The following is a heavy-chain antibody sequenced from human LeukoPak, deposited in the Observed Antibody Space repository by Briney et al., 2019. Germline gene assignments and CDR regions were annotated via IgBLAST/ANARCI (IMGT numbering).Heavy chain of an antibody. CDR3: AKSARGEFGRLIAPFDY. J-gene: IGHJ4*02. V-gene: IGHV3-23*01. Sequence: GGSLRLSCAASGFTFNTYAMTWVRQAPGKGLEWVSSISASGDRTYYTESVKGRFTVSRDNSKNTLYLQMNSLRAEDTAVYYCAKSARGEFGRLIAPFDYWGQGTLVTVSS. D-gene: IGHD3-16*02. CDR2: ISASGDRT. CDR1: GFTFNTYA.